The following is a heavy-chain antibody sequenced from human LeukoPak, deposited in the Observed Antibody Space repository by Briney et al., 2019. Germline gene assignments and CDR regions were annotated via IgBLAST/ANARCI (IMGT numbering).Heavy chain of an antibody. D-gene: IGHD5-12*01. CDR3: ARHVGYEYFDY. V-gene: IGHV4-39*01. CDR2: IYYSGTT. J-gene: IGHJ4*02. Sequence: SETLSLTCTVSGVSISSSGYYWGWIRQPPGKGLEWIGSIYYSGTTYYNPSLKSRVAISVDTSKNQCSLKLSSVTAADTAVYDCARHVGYEYFDYWGQGALVTVSS. CDR1: GVSISSSGYY.